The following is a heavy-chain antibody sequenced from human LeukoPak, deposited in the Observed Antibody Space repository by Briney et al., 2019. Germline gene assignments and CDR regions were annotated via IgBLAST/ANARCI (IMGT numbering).Heavy chain of an antibody. CDR1: GFTFSSYS. CDR3: ARDCSSSWGCY. Sequence: GGSLRLSCAASGFTFSSYSMNWVRQAPGKGLEWVSSISSSSSYIYYADSVKGRFTISRDNAKNSLYLQVNSLRAEDTAVYYCARDCSSSWGCYWGQGTLVTVSS. J-gene: IGHJ4*02. V-gene: IGHV3-21*01. D-gene: IGHD6-13*01. CDR2: ISSSSSYI.